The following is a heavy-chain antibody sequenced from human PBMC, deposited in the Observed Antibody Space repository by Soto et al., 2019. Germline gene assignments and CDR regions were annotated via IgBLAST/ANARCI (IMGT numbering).Heavy chain of an antibody. V-gene: IGHV4-4*09. CDR1: RGSISNYY. Sequence: SETLSLTCTVSRGSISNYYWSWIRQPPGKGPEWIGYVYHSGTTDYNPSLESRVTISFDTSKNQFSLKLKSLTPADTAVYYCATRPPRVWASVFGYWSQGTLVTVSS. CDR2: VYHSGTT. CDR3: ATRPPRVWASVFGY. D-gene: IGHD1-26*01. J-gene: IGHJ4*02.